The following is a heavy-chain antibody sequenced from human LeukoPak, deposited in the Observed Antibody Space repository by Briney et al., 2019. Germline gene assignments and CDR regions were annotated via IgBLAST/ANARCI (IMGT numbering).Heavy chain of an antibody. CDR3: ARSNYVWGSYRPRQSDAFDI. V-gene: IGHV4-34*01. J-gene: IGHJ3*02. Sequence: SETLSLTCAVYGGSFSGYYWSWIRQPPGKGLEWIGEINHSGSTNYNPSLKSLVTMSVDTSKNQFSLKLSSVTAADTAVYYCARSNYVWGSYRPRQSDAFDIWGQGTMVTVSS. CDR2: INHSGST. D-gene: IGHD3-16*02. CDR1: GGSFSGYY.